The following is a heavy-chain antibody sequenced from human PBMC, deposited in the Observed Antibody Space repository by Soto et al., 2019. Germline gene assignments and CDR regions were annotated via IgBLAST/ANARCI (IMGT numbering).Heavy chain of an antibody. V-gene: IGHV3-33*01. D-gene: IGHD3-22*01. CDR2: IWYDGSNK. CDR1: GFTFSSYV. Sequence: GGSLRVSCAASGFTFSSYVMHWVRQSPGKGLEWVAVIWYDGSNKYYADSVKGRFTISRDNSKNTLYLQMNSLRAEDTAVYYCARDHRSPYYYDSSGYYYWGQGTLVTVSS. J-gene: IGHJ4*02. CDR3: ARDHRSPYYYDSSGYYY.